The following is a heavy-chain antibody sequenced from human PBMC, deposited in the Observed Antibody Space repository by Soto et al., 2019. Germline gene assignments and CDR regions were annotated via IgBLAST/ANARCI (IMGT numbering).Heavy chain of an antibody. CDR3: ARGRMVIGCTTTTCRQDWFDP. CDR2: IVVGSGNT. CDR1: GFTFTSSS. Sequence: SVKVSCKASGFTFTSSSVQWVRQARGQRLEWIGWIVVGSGNTNYAQKFQERVTITRDTSASTAYMQLSSLRSEDTAVYYCARGRMVIGCTTTTCRQDWFDPWG. D-gene: IGHD2-2*01. V-gene: IGHV1-58*01. J-gene: IGHJ5*02.